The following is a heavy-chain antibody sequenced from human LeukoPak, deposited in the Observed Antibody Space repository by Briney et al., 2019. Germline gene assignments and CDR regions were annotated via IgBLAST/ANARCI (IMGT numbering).Heavy chain of an antibody. Sequence: GGSLRLSCAASGFTFSSYGMHWVRQAPGKGLEWVAFIRYDGSNKYYADSVKGRFTISRDNSKNTLYLQMNSLRAEDTAVYYCARDLGLNWNHDAFDIWGQGTMVTVSS. D-gene: IGHD1-14*01. CDR3: ARDLGLNWNHDAFDI. J-gene: IGHJ3*02. CDR2: IRYDGSNK. CDR1: GFTFSSYG. V-gene: IGHV3-30*02.